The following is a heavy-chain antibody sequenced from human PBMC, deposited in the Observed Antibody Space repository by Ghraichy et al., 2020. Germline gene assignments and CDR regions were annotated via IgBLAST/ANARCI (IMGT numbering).Heavy chain of an antibody. CDR3: ARGRPHYDFWSGYRYNWFDP. D-gene: IGHD3-3*01. V-gene: IGHV4-34*01. CDR1: GGSFSGYY. Sequence: SETLYLTCAVYGGSFSGYYWSWIRQPPGKGLEWIGEINHSGSTNYNPSLKSRVTISVDTSKNQFSLKLSSVTAADTAVYYCARGRPHYDFWSGYRYNWFDPWGQGTLVTVSS. CDR2: INHSGST. J-gene: IGHJ5*02.